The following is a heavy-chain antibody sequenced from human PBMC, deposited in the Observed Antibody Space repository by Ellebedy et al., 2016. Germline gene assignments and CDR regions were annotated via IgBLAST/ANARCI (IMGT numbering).Heavy chain of an antibody. CDR3: AKDGRYYGSGSYENYFFDY. CDR2: ISYDENNK. J-gene: IGHJ4*02. CDR1: GFTFSRYG. V-gene: IGHV3-30*18. D-gene: IGHD3-10*01. Sequence: GESLKISXAASGFTFSRYGMHWVRQTPGKGLEWVSFISYDENNKFYTDSVKGRYTLSRDNSKNTLYLQMDSLRADDTAVFYCAKDGRYYGSGSYENYFFDYWGQGTLVSVSA.